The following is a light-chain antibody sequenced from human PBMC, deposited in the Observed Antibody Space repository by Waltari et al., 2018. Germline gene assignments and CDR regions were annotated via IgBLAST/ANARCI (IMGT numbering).Light chain of an antibody. J-gene: IGLJ2*01. CDR3: QTWGTVIEI. Sequence: QLVLTQAPSASASLEASVKLTCTLSSGHSNYAIAWHQQLPGKVPRCLRKLTTNGSHNKGDGVPDRFPGASPGVERYLTSPSLQSEDEDDYYCQTWGTVIEIFGGGTRLTVL. CDR2: LTTNGSH. CDR1: SGHSNYA. V-gene: IGLV4-69*01.